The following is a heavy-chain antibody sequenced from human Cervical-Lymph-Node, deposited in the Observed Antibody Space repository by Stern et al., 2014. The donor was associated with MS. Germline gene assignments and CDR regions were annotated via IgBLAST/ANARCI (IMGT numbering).Heavy chain of an antibody. Sequence: QVQLVQSGTEVKKPGSSMTLSCKTSGDIFINYALSWVRQAPGKGLEWMGGIIPVLGTTNYAHRFQGRLMITADESTRTAYIELSSLRAEDTAIYYCARDSASAGLYYFDFWGQGTLVTVSS. CDR3: ARDSASAGLYYFDF. J-gene: IGHJ4*02. V-gene: IGHV1-69*01. D-gene: IGHD2/OR15-2a*01. CDR2: IIPVLGTT. CDR1: GDIFINYA.